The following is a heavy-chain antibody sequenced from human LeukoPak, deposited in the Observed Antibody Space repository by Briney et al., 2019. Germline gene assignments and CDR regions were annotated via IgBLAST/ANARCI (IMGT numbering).Heavy chain of an antibody. D-gene: IGHD2-2*01. CDR1: GYTFTGYY. V-gene: IGHV1-2*02. CDR2: INPNSGGT. J-gene: IGHJ4*02. CDR3: ASPGDCSSTSCLRY. Sequence: ASVKVSCKAPGYTFTGYYMHWVRQAPGQGLEWMGWINPNSGGTNYAQKFQGRVTMTRDTSISTAYMELSRLRSDDTALYYCASPGDCSSTSCLRYWGQGTLVTVSS.